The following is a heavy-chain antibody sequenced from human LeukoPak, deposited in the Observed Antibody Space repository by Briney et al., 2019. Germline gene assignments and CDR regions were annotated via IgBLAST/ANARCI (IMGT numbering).Heavy chain of an antibody. CDR2: IWYDGSNK. Sequence: GGSLRLSCAASGFTFSSYGMHWVRQAPGKGLEWVAVIWYDGSNKYYADSVKGRFTISRDNSKNTLYLQMNSLRAEDTAVYYCAREPSYYDILTGLYYYYGMDVWGQGTTVTVSS. CDR3: AREPSYYDILTGLYYYYGMDV. V-gene: IGHV3-33*01. CDR1: GFTFSSYG. J-gene: IGHJ6*02. D-gene: IGHD3-9*01.